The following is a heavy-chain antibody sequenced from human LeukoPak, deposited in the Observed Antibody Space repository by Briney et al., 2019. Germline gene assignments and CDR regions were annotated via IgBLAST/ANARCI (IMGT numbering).Heavy chain of an antibody. J-gene: IGHJ3*02. CDR2: IYHSGST. Sequence: PSETLSLTCTASGVSISSGGYYWSWLRQPPGKGLEWIGYIYHSGSTYYNPSLKSRVTISVDRSKNQFSLKLSSVTAADTAVYYCASQEETSDAFDIWGQGTMVTVSS. CDR3: ASQEETSDAFDI. CDR1: GVSISSGGYY. V-gene: IGHV4-30-2*01.